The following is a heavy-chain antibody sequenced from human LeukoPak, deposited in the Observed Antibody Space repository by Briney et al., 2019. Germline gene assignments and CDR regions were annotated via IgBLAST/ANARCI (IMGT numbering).Heavy chain of an antibody. CDR2: IYTSGST. J-gene: IGHJ5*02. Sequence: SETLSLTCTVSGGSLSSYYWSWIRQPAGKGLEGIGRIYTSGSTNYNPSLKSRVPMSVDTSKNQFSLKLSSVTAADTAVYYCARIAVAGLSFGPWGQGTLVTVSS. D-gene: IGHD6-19*01. CDR1: GGSLSSYY. CDR3: ARIAVAGLSFGP. V-gene: IGHV4-4*07.